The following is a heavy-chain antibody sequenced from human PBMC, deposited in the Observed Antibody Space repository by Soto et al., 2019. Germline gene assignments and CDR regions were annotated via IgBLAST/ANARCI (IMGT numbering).Heavy chain of an antibody. CDR2: IYYSGST. J-gene: IGHJ4*02. CDR1: GGSISSYY. D-gene: IGHD2-15*01. V-gene: IGHV4-59*01. CDR3: ARTAATLYYFDY. Sequence: QVQLQESGPGLVKPSETLSLTCTVSGGSISSYYWSWIRQPPGKGLEWIGYIYYSGSTNYNPSLKSRVTISVDTSKNQCSLKLSSVTAADTAVYYCARTAATLYYFDYWGQGTLVTVSS.